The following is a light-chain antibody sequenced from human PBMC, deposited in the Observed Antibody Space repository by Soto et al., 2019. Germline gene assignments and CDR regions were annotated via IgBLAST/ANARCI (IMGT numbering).Light chain of an antibody. V-gene: IGLV2-23*02. CDR3: CFYAGSRTWV. Sequence: QSALTQPASVSGSPGQSITISCTGTSSDVGSYHLVSWYQQHPGKAPKLMIFEFSRRPSGVSNRFAGSKSGHTASLTISGRQAEDEADYFGCFYAGSRTWVFGGGNQLTVL. CDR2: EFS. CDR1: SSDVGSYHL. J-gene: IGLJ3*02.